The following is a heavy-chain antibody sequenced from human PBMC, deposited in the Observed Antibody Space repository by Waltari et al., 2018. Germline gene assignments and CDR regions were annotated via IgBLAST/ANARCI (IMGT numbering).Heavy chain of an antibody. CDR1: GGSISSSSYY. Sequence: QLQLQESGPGLVKPSETLSLTCTVSGGSISSSSYYWGWIRQPPGKGLEWIGSIYYSGSTYYNPSLKSRVTISVDTSKNQFSLKLSSVTAADTAVYYCASGGSSYPVDYWGQGTLVTVSS. J-gene: IGHJ4*02. CDR2: IYYSGST. D-gene: IGHD6-6*01. CDR3: ASGGSSYPVDY. V-gene: IGHV4-39*01.